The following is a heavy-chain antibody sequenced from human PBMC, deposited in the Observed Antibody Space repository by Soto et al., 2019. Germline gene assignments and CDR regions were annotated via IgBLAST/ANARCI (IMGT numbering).Heavy chain of an antibody. D-gene: IGHD3-10*01. Sequence: GGSLRLSCEASGFPFNTYAMTWFRQLPGMGLEWVSTTSIGGNTDFAESVRSRFSVSRDNSKNTLYLQMTNLRAEDAAIYFCAKDLRPGLVVPTKSGFDPWGQGTRVTVSS. CDR2: TSIGGNT. J-gene: IGHJ5*02. V-gene: IGHV3-23*01. CDR3: AKDLRPGLVVPTKSGFDP. CDR1: GFPFNTYA.